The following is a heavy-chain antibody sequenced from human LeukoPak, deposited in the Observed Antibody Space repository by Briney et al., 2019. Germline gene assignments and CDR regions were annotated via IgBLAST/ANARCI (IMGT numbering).Heavy chain of an antibody. V-gene: IGHV4-34*01. CDR3: AGQLWYWYFDL. J-gene: IGHJ2*01. D-gene: IGHD5-18*01. Sequence: PSETLSLTCAVYGGSFSGYYWSWIRQPPGKGLEWIGEINHSGSTNYNPSLKSRVIISVDTSKNQFSLKLSSVTAADTAVYYCAGQLWYWYFDLWGRGTLVTVSS. CDR2: INHSGST. CDR1: GGSFSGYY.